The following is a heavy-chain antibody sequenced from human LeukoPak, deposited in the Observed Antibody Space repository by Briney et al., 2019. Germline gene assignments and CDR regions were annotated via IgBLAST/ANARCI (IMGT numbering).Heavy chain of an antibody. Sequence: GASVKVSCKASGGTFSSYAISWVRQAPGQGLEWMGGIIPIFGTANYAQKFQGRVTITADESTSTAYMELSSLRSEDTAVYYCARVGSGSYYVDYWGQGTLVTVSS. CDR1: GGTFSSYA. V-gene: IGHV1-69*01. CDR3: ARVGSGSYYVDY. CDR2: IIPIFGTA. J-gene: IGHJ4*02. D-gene: IGHD1-26*01.